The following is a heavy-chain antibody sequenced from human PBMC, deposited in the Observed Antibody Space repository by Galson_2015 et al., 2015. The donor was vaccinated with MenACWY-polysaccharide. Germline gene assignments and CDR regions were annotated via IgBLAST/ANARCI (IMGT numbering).Heavy chain of an antibody. CDR3: AKDRSSGTSWYYFDL. CDR1: GFTFSDYG. J-gene: IGHJ2*01. D-gene: IGHD6-19*01. Sequence: SLRLSCAASGFTFSDYGMSWFRQGPGEGLEWVAGFPSSGSRPYYADSVRGRFSVSRDNSDNTLYLQMNSLRAEDTAMYYCAKDRSSGTSWYYFDLWGRGPLVTVPS. V-gene: IGHV3-23*01. CDR2: FPSSGSRP.